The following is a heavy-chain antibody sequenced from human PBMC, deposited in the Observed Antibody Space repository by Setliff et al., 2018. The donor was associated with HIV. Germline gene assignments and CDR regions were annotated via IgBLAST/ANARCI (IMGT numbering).Heavy chain of an antibody. J-gene: IGHJ4*02. CDR1: GVSISNYY. V-gene: IGHV4-4*07. CDR3: AGHFYYSGSGIWAGLDS. Sequence: KTSETLSLTCTVSGVSISNYYWGWIRQPAGKGLEWIGRIYTSGNTNYNPSLKSRVTMSVDTSKKQFSLKLTSVTAADTAVYYCAGHFYYSGSGIWAGLDSWGQGTLVTVSS. D-gene: IGHD3-10*01. CDR2: IYTSGNT.